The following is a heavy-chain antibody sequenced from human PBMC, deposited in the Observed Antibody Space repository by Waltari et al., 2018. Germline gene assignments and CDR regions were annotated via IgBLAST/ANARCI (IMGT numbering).Heavy chain of an antibody. CDR2: LGPEEGET. Sequence: QVQLVQSGAEVKKPGASVKVSCKVSGYTLTELSMHWVRQAPGKGLEWMGGLGPEEGETTKPRRLQGRVTMTEDTSTDTAYRELSSLRSEDTAVYYCATGPYSSLPFDYWGQGTLVTVSS. J-gene: IGHJ4*02. CDR1: GYTLTELS. D-gene: IGHD6-19*01. CDR3: ATGPYSSLPFDY. V-gene: IGHV1-24*01.